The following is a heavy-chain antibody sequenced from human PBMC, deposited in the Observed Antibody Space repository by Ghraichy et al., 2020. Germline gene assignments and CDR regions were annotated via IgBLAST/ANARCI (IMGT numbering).Heavy chain of an antibody. CDR1: RFSFSNSW. Sequence: GGSLRLSCTASRFSFSNSWMNWVRQAPGKGLEWVANIKGDGSGTNYVDSVKGRFTISRDNAENSLYLQMNSLRAEDTAVYYCARNSPFEGLSLYRPFDYWGQGTLVTVSS. CDR2: IKGDGSGT. CDR3: ARNSPFEGLSLYRPFDY. V-gene: IGHV3-7*01. J-gene: IGHJ4*02. D-gene: IGHD3-16*02.